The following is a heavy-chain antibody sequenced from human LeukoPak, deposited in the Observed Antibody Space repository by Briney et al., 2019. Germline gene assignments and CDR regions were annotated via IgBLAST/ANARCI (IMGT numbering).Heavy chain of an antibody. CDR3: ASYRRDGYNYDY. V-gene: IGHV4-4*07. D-gene: IGHD5-24*01. Sequence: PSETLSLTCTVSGGSISNYDWSWIRQPAGKGLEWIGRIYTRGSTNYNPSLKSRVTISVDTSKNQFSLKLSSVTAADTAVYYCASYRRDGYNYDYWGQGTLVTVSS. CDR2: IYTRGST. J-gene: IGHJ4*02. CDR1: GGSISNYD.